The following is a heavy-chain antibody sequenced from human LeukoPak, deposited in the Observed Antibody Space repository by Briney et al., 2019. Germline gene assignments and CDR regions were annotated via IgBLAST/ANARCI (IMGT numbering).Heavy chain of an antibody. J-gene: IGHJ3*02. V-gene: IGHV1-2*02. D-gene: IGHD3-22*01. CDR1: GYTFTGYY. Sequence: ASVKVSCKASGYTFTGYYMHWVRQAPGEGLEWMGWINPNRGVADYSQKFQDRVTMTRDTSISTAYMELSRLRRDDTAFYYCARESYYYDSSGYTNDAYDIWGQGTVVTVPS. CDR2: INPNRGVA. CDR3: ARESYYYDSSGYTNDAYDI.